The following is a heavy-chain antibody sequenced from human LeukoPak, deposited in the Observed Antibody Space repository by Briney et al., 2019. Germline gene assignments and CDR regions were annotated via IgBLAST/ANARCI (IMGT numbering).Heavy chain of an antibody. CDR3: AREDNWNDNWFDP. V-gene: IGHV4-59*01. Sequence: SETLSLTCTVSGGSISSYYWSWLRQPPGKGLEWIGYIYYSGSTNYNPSLKSRVTISVDTSKNQFSLKLSSVTAADTAVYYCAREDNWNDNWFDPWGQGTLVTVSS. CDR2: IYYSGST. J-gene: IGHJ5*02. D-gene: IGHD1-20*01. CDR1: GGSISSYY.